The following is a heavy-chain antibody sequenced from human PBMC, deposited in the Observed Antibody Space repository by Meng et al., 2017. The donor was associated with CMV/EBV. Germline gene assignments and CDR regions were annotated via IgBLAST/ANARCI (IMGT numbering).Heavy chain of an antibody. V-gene: IGHV3-30*03. Sequence: GESLKISCAASGFTFSSYNMNWVRQAPGKGLEWVAVISYDGSNKYYADSVKGRFTISRDNSKNTLYLQMNSLRAEDTAVYYCARAYDFWSTGYYYYGMDVWGQGTTVTVSS. CDR3: ARAYDFWSTGYYYYGMDV. CDR1: GFTFSSYN. D-gene: IGHD3-3*01. CDR2: ISYDGSNK. J-gene: IGHJ6*02.